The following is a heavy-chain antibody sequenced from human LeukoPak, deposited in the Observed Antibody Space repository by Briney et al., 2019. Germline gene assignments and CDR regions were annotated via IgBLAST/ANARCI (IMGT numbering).Heavy chain of an antibody. V-gene: IGHV4-39*01. Sequence: SETLSLTCTVSGGSISSSSYYWGWVRQPPGKGLEWIGEINHSGSTNYNPSLKSRVTISVDTSKNQFSLKLSSVTAADTAVYYCARGGFYGTDYWGQGTLVTVSS. J-gene: IGHJ4*02. D-gene: IGHD4-17*01. CDR2: INHSGST. CDR1: GGSISSSSYY. CDR3: ARGGFYGTDY.